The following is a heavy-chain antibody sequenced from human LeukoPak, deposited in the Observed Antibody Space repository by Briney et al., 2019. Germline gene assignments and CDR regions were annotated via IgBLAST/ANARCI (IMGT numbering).Heavy chain of an antibody. V-gene: IGHV4-59*08. CDR1: DDSITSYY. D-gene: IGHD6-19*01. Sequence: SETLSLTCTVSDDSITSYYWSWIRQPPGKGLENIGYIHYSGSTKYNPSLKSRVTMSVDTSKNQISLKLNSVTAADTAVYYCARGPGRQWNNWVDYWGQGTLVTVSS. J-gene: IGHJ4*02. CDR2: IHYSGST. CDR3: ARGPGRQWNNWVDY.